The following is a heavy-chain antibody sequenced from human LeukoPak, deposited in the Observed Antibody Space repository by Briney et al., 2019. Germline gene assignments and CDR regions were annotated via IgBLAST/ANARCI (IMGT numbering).Heavy chain of an antibody. CDR3: AKDQGYSSAWYSRDGFDM. D-gene: IGHD6-19*01. V-gene: IGHV3-23*01. CDR2: ISKSGDST. Sequence: GGSLRLSCAASGFTFSSYAMSWVRQAPGKGLEWVSAISKSGDSTFYADSVKGRFTISRDNSQNTLYVQMNSLRAEDAAVYYCAKDQGYSSAWYSRDGFDMWGQGTMVTVSS. J-gene: IGHJ3*02. CDR1: GFTFSSYA.